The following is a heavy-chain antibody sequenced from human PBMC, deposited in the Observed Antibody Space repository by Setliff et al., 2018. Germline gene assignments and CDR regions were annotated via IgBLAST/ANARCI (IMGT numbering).Heavy chain of an antibody. CDR1: GDSISSRPFY. CDR3: ARMTGFQYIDV. V-gene: IGHV4-61*09. D-gene: IGHD3-3*01. Sequence: PSETLSLTCTVSGDSISSRPFYWGWFRQPAGKELEWIGQIYTSWSTIYNPSLKSRVTILLDTSKNQFSLTLTSMTAADTAVYYCARMTGFQYIDVWGKGTTVTVS. CDR2: IYTSWST. J-gene: IGHJ6*03.